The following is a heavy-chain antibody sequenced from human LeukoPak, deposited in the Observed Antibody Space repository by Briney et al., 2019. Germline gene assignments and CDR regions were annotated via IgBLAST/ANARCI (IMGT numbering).Heavy chain of an antibody. Sequence: GGSLRLSCAASGFTFSSYAMSWVRQAPGKGLEWVSAISGSGGSTYYADSVKGRFTISRDNSKNTLYLQMNGPRAEDTAVYYCAKSTVTSYYMDVWGKGTTVTVSS. CDR3: AKSTVTSYYMDV. J-gene: IGHJ6*03. V-gene: IGHV3-23*01. CDR2: ISGSGGST. D-gene: IGHD4-17*01. CDR1: GFTFSSYA.